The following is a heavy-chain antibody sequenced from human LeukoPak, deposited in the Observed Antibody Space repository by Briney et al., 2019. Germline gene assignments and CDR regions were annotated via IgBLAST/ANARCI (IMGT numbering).Heavy chain of an antibody. CDR3: VRTPYYYDSSGYYSAFDI. Sequence: GGSLRLSCAASGFTFSSYGMHWVRQAPGKVLEWLTFIRYDRSNKYYADSVKGRFTISRDNAKSSLYLQMNSLRAEDTAVYYCVRTPYYYDSSGYYSAFDIWGQGTMVTVSS. CDR2: IRYDRSNK. CDR1: GFTFSSYG. D-gene: IGHD3-22*01. J-gene: IGHJ3*02. V-gene: IGHV3-30*02.